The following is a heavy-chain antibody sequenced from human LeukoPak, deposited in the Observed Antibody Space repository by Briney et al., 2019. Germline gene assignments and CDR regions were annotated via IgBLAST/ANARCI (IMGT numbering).Heavy chain of an antibody. CDR3: ARVSSSDHYFDY. CDR1: GFTFSSYD. D-gene: IGHD6-25*01. CDR2: IGTAGDP. V-gene: IGHV3-13*05. Sequence: GGSLRLCCAASGFTFSSYDMHWVRQATGKGLEWVSAIGTAGDPYYPGSVKGRFTISRENAKNSLYLQMNSLRAGDTAVYYCARVSSSDHYFDYWGQGTLVTVSS. J-gene: IGHJ4*02.